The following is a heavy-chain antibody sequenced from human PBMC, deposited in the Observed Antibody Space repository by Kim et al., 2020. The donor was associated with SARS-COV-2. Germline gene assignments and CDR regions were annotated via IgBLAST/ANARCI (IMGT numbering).Heavy chain of an antibody. Sequence: GGSLRLSCAASGFTFSSRWMTWVRQAPGKGLECVAIIKQDGSEKSYVDSVKGRFTVSRDNAKNSLSLQMNNLTAEDTAVYYCVGDWGWAMAFWGKGTTVIVSS. CDR3: VGDWGWAMAF. D-gene: IGHD6-19*01. CDR2: IKQDGSEK. CDR1: GFTFSSRW. V-gene: IGHV3-7*01. J-gene: IGHJ6*04.